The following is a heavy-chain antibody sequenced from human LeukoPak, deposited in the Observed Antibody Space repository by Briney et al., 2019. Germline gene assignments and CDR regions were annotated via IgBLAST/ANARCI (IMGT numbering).Heavy chain of an antibody. D-gene: IGHD2-15*01. J-gene: IGHJ5*02. V-gene: IGHV4-39*01. CDR1: GGSISSSDYY. CDR2: IYYGGST. CDR3: ARALGYCSGGSCTRGYNWFDP. Sequence: PSETLSLTCTVSGGSISSSDYYWGWIRQPPGNGLEWIGSIYYGGSTYYNPSLKSRVTISVDTSMNQFSLKLSFVTTADTAVYYCARALGYCSGGSCTRGYNWFDPWGQGTLVTVSS.